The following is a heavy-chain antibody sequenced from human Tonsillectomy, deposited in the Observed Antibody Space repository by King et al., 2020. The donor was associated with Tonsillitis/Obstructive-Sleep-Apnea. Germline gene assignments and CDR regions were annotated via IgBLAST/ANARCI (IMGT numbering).Heavy chain of an antibody. D-gene: IGHD2-15*01. V-gene: IGHV4-4*02. CDR1: GGSISSSNW. CDR2: IYHSGST. Sequence: QLQESGPGLVKPSGTLSLTCAVSGGSISSSNWWSWVRQPPGKGLEWIGEIYHSGSTNYNPSLKSRVTISVDQSKNQFSLKLSSVTAADTAVYYCASFSGCSGGSCYSGGVDYWGQGTLVTVSS. J-gene: IGHJ4*02. CDR3: ASFSGCSGGSCYSGGVDY.